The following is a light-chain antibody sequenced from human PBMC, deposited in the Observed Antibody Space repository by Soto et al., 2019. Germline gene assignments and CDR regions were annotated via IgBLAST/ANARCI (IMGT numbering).Light chain of an antibody. CDR3: QQYYSYPQT. V-gene: IGKV1-8*01. CDR1: QGISSY. CDR2: AAS. Sequence: AIRMTQSPSSLSASTGDRVTITCRASQGISSYLAWYQQKPGKAPKLLIYAASTLQSGVPSRFSGSGSGTDFTLTISCLQSEAFATYYCQQYYSYPQTFGQGTKVEIK. J-gene: IGKJ1*01.